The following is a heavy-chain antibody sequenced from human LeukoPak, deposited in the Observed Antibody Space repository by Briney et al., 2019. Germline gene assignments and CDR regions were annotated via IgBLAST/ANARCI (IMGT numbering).Heavy chain of an antibody. CDR2: ISGSGGST. J-gene: IGHJ4*02. Sequence: GGSLRLSCAASGFTFSSYAMSWVRQAPGKGLEWVSTISGSGGSTYYADSVKGRFTISRDNSKNTLSLQMNSLRAEDTAVYYCAKGLIVGDARYYFDYWGQGTLVTVSS. CDR3: AKGLIVGDARYYFDY. V-gene: IGHV3-23*01. D-gene: IGHD1-26*01. CDR1: GFTFSSYA.